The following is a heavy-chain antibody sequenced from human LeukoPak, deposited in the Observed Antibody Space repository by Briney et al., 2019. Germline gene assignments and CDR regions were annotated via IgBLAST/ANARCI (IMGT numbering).Heavy chain of an antibody. D-gene: IGHD3-3*01. CDR2: IYYSGDT. V-gene: IGHV4-59*01. Sequence: SETLSLTCTVSGGSISNYYWSWIRQPPGKGLEWIGYIYYSGDTNYNPSLKSRVTISVDTSKNQFSLKLTSVTAADTAVYYRASSHPLGSNNDYYTPFDYWGQGALVIVSS. CDR3: ASSHPLGSNNDYYTPFDY. J-gene: IGHJ4*02. CDR1: GGSISNYY.